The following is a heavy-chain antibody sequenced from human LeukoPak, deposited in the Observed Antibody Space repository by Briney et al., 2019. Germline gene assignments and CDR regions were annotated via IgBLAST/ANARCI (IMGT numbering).Heavy chain of an antibody. V-gene: IGHV4-61*02. J-gene: IGHJ4*02. D-gene: IGHD2-15*01. CDR1: GGSISSGSYY. CDR2: IYTSGST. CDR3: ARGYCSGGSCYLYYFDY. Sequence: SETLSLTCTVSGGSISSGSYYWSWIRQPAGKGLEWIGRIYTSGSTNYNPSLKSQVTISVDTSKNQFSLKLSSVTAADTAVYYCARGYCSGGSCYLYYFDYWGQGTLVTVSS.